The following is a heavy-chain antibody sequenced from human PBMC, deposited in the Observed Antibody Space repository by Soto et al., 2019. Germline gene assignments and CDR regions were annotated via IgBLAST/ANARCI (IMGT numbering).Heavy chain of an antibody. CDR2: IYSGGST. CDR3: SKDYDTMTVYIHY. D-gene: IGHD3-9*01. V-gene: IGHV3-66*01. CDR1: GFTVSTKY. J-gene: IGHJ4*02. Sequence: GGSLRLSCAASGFTVSTKYMSWVRQAPGKGLEWVSVIYSGGSTFYADSVRGSFTISRDNSKNTVNLQMNSLRAEDTAVYYCSKDYDTMTVYIHYWDQGPLVTVS.